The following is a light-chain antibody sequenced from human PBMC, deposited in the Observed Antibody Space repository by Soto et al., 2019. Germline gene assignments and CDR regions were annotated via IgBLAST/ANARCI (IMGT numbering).Light chain of an antibody. CDR2: WAS. V-gene: IGKV4-1*01. Sequence: DIVMTQSPDSLAVSLGERATINCKSSQSVLYSSTNRNYLAWYQQKPGQPPNLLIYWASTRESGVPDRFSGSGSGTDFTLTISSLQAEDVAVYYCQQYYDIPPTFGQGTKVEIK. CDR3: QQYYDIPPT. CDR1: QSVLYSSTNRNY. J-gene: IGKJ1*01.